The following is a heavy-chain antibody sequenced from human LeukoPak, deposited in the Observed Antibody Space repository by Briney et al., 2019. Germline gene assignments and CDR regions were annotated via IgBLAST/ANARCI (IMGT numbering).Heavy chain of an antibody. CDR3: ARDRPSPYCGGDCYVSSFGFDY. CDR2: ISSSSSTI. CDR1: GFTFSSYS. V-gene: IGHV3-48*02. D-gene: IGHD2-21*02. Sequence: GGSLRLSCAASGFTFSSYSMNWVRQAPGKGPEWVSYISSSSSTIYYADSVKGRFTISRDNAKNSLYLQMNSLRDEDTAVYYCARDRPSPYCGGDCYVSSFGFDYWGQGTLVTVSS. J-gene: IGHJ4*02.